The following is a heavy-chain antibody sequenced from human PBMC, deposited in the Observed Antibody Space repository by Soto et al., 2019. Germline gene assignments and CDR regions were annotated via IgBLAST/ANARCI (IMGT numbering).Heavy chain of an antibody. J-gene: IGHJ4*02. CDR1: GGSISSGGYY. Sequence: QVQLQESGPGLVKPSQTLSLTCTVSGGSISSGGYYWSWIRQHPGKGLEWIGYIYYSGSTYYNPSPKSRVTIPVDTSKNQFSLKLSSVTAADTAVYYCARGVTMVRGVSQTPYFEYWGPGPMVTVSS. D-gene: IGHD3-10*01. CDR3: ARGVTMVRGVSQTPYFEY. CDR2: IYYSGST. V-gene: IGHV4-31*03.